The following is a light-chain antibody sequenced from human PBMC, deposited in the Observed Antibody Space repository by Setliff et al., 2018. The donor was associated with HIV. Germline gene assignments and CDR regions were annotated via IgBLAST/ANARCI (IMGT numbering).Light chain of an antibody. J-gene: IGLJ3*02. CDR2: GVT. CDR1: ISDVGRYNY. Sequence: QSALTQPASVSGSPGQSVAISCTGTISDVGRYNYVSWYQQHPGKAPKLIIYGVTNRPSGVSSRFSGSKSGNTASLTISGLQAEDEAVYYCSSYTVNSPVFGGGTQLTVL. CDR3: SSYTVNSPV. V-gene: IGLV2-14*01.